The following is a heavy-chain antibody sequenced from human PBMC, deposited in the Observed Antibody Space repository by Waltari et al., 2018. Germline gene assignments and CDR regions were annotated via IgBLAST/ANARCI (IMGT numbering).Heavy chain of an antibody. Sequence: QVQLVQSGAEVKKPGSSVKVSCKASGGTFSSYAITGVRQAPGQGLEWMGGIIPIFGTANYAQKFQGRVTITAHESTSTAYMELSSLRSEDTAVYYCARVGGNWGHFDYWGQGTLVTVSS. V-gene: IGHV1-69*12. J-gene: IGHJ4*02. D-gene: IGHD7-27*01. CDR1: GGTFSSYA. CDR2: IIPIFGTA. CDR3: ARVGGNWGHFDY.